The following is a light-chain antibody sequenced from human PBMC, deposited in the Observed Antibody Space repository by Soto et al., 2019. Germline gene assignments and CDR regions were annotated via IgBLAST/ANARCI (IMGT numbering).Light chain of an antibody. CDR1: SSDVGGYNY. Sequence: QSALTQPPSASGSPGQSVTISCTGTSSDVGGYNYVSWYQQHPGKAPKLMIYEVSKRPSGVPDRFSGSKSGNTASLTVSGLQPEDEADYYCSSYAGGNNLGVFGGGTKLTVL. J-gene: IGLJ3*02. CDR2: EVS. CDR3: SSYAGGNNLGV. V-gene: IGLV2-8*01.